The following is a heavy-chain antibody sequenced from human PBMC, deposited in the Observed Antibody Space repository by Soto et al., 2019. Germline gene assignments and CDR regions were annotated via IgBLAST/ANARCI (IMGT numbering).Heavy chain of an antibody. J-gene: IGHJ6*02. D-gene: IGHD3-3*02. V-gene: IGHV3-30*19. CDR1: GFTFNTYC. Sequence: GGSLTLSCAASGFTFNTYCMHWVRQAPGKGLEWVAVISYDGSNKYYADSVKGRFTISRDNSKNTLYLQMNSLRAEDTAVYYCARAISWPFYYYGMDVWGQGTTVTVSS. CDR3: ARAISWPFYYYGMDV. CDR2: ISYDGSNK.